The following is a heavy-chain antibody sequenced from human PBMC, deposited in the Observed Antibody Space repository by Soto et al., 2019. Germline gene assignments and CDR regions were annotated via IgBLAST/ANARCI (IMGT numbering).Heavy chain of an antibody. CDR3: ARGGHYDNSGFYYFF. CDR2: IIPIFGTA. CDR1: GGTFSSYA. D-gene: IGHD3-22*01. Sequence: QVQLVQSGAEVKKPGSSVKVSCKASGGTFSSYAIDWVRQAPGQGLEWMGGIIPIFGTANYAQNFQGRFTSTADESTNTVYLELRSLRSEDTALYYCARGGHYDNSGFYYFFWGQGTLVTVSS. V-gene: IGHV1-69*01. J-gene: IGHJ4*02.